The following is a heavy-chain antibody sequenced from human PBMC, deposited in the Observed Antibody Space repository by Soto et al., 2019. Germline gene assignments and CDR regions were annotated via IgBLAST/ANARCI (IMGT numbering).Heavy chain of an antibody. V-gene: IGHV4-30-4*01. Sequence: SETLSLTCSVSGGSINSGDYHWTWIRQPPGKGLEWIGAVYYSGRTYYNPSPKSRIVISVDMSKNQFSLCLRSVTAADTAVYYCARDSRTPSGGMDVWGQGTTVTVSS. CDR1: GGSINSGDYH. CDR3: ARDSRTPSGGMDV. CDR2: VYYSGRT. J-gene: IGHJ6*02.